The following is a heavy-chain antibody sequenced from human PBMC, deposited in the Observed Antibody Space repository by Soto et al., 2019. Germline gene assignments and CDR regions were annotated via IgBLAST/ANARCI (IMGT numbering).Heavy chain of an antibody. Sequence: QLQLQESGPGLVNPSETLSLTCTVSGGSISSRGYYWGWIRQPPGKGLEWMGRIYYSGNTYYNSSLKRRVTISADTSKNQFSLKLSTVTAADTGVYYWGSSSQRLSRIDHWGQGTLVTVSS. V-gene: IGHV4-39*01. J-gene: IGHJ4*02. CDR3: GSSSQRLSRIDH. D-gene: IGHD6-25*01. CDR1: GGSISSRGYY. CDR2: IYYSGNT.